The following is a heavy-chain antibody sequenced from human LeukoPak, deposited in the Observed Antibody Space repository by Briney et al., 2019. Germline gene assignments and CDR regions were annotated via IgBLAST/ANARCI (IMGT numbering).Heavy chain of an antibody. CDR1: GGSISSYY. J-gene: IGHJ5*02. Sequence: SETLSLTCTVSGGSISSYYWSWIRQPAGKGLEWIGRIYTSGSTNYNPSLKSRVTMSVDTSKNQFSLKLSSVTAADTAVYYCARDTASGYYATSGWFDPWGQGTLVTVSS. CDR3: ARDTASGYYATSGWFDP. D-gene: IGHD3-22*01. CDR2: IYTSGST. V-gene: IGHV4-4*07.